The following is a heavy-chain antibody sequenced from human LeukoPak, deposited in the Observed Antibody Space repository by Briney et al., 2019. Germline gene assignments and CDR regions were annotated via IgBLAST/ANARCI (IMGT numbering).Heavy chain of an antibody. V-gene: IGHV3-9*01. J-gene: IGHJ5*02. Sequence: GGSLRLSCAASGFTFEDYAMHWVRQAPGKVLEWVSGISWNSGSIGYADSVKGRFTISRDNAKNSLYLQMNSLRAEDTALYYCAKAFEYSSSHLYNWFDPWGQGTLVTVSS. D-gene: IGHD6-6*01. CDR3: AKAFEYSSSHLYNWFDP. CDR2: ISWNSGSI. CDR1: GFTFEDYA.